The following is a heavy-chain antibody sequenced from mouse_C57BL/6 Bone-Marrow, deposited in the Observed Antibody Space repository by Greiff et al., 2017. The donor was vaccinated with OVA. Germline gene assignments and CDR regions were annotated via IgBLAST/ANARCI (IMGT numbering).Heavy chain of an antibody. V-gene: IGHV1-63*01. D-gene: IGHD2-4*01. CDR2: IYPGGGYT. CDR3: ARLYDSYFDY. Sequence: VQLQQSGAELVRPGTSVKLSCKASGYTFTNYWIGWAKQRPGHGLEWIGDIYPGGGYTNYNEKFKGKATLTADKSSSTAYMQFSSLTSEDSAIYYCARLYDSYFDYWGQGTTLTVSS. J-gene: IGHJ2*01. CDR1: GYTFTNYW.